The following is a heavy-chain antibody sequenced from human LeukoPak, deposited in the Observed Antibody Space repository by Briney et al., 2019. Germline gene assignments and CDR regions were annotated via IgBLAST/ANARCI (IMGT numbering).Heavy chain of an antibody. Sequence: GGSLRLSCAASGFTFSSYGMHWVRQAPGKGLEWVAVISYDGSNKYYADSVKGRFTISRDNSKNTLYLQMNSLRAEDTAVYYCVRGGRGERPNYWGQGTLVTVSS. V-gene: IGHV3-30*03. CDR2: ISYDGSNK. D-gene: IGHD3-16*01. CDR1: GFTFSSYG. CDR3: VRGGRGERPNY. J-gene: IGHJ4*02.